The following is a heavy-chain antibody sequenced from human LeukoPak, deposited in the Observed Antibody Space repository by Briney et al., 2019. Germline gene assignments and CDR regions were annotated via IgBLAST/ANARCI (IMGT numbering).Heavy chain of an antibody. CDR2: MNPNSGNK. CDR1: GYTFTSYD. J-gene: IGHJ4*02. CDR3: ARSRYYNFWRGRLGPPVSVY. D-gene: IGHD3-3*01. V-gene: IGHV1-8*01. Sequence: ASVKVSCKASGYTFTSYDINWVRQATGQGLEWMGWMNPNSGNKSYAQKFQGRVTMIRNNSISSTYMELRSMRSADKAVYYYARSRYYNFWRGRLGPPVSVYWGQGTLVTVPS.